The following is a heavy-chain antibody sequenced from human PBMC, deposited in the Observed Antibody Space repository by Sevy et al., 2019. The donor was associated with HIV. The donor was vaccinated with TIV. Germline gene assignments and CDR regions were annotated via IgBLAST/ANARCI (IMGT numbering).Heavy chain of an antibody. CDR3: AREGCTKPHDY. V-gene: IGHV3-23*01. Sequence: GSLRLSCSASGFTFSKDSISWVRQPPGKGLEWVSTLSFGCGEINYADSVKGRFTISRDNSKSSVYLQMNNLRPEDTAVYYCAREGCTKPHDYWGQGTLVTVSS. D-gene: IGHD2-8*01. J-gene: IGHJ4*02. CDR2: LSFGCGEI. CDR1: GFTFSKDS.